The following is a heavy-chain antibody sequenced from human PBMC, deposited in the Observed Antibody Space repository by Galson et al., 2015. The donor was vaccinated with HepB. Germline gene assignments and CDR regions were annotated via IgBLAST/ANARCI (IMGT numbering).Heavy chain of an antibody. CDR3: ARDYGSGNYYTNFFDP. D-gene: IGHD3-10*01. V-gene: IGHV4-4*07. J-gene: IGHJ5*02. CDR2: IYTSGST. Sequence: TLSLTCTVSGGSISSYYWSWIRQPAGKGLEWIGRIYTSGSTNYNLSLKSRVTMSVDTSKNQFSLKLSSVTAADTAVYYCARDYGSGNYYTNFFDPWGQGTLVTVSS. CDR1: GGSISSYY.